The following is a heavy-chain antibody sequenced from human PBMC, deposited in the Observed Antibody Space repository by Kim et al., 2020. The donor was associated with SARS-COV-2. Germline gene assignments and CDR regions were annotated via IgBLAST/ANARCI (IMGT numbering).Heavy chain of an antibody. V-gene: IGHV4-34*01. CDR3: ARGLKGVVIMYHYYAMDV. D-gene: IGHD3-16*01. CDR1: GGSFSGYY. Sequence: SETLSLTCAVYGGSFSGYYWSWIRQPPGKGLEWIGEIIHSGNTYYNPSLKSRVTISLDTSKSQFSLRLNSVTAADTAVYYCARGLKGVVIMYHYYAMDVWGQGTMVTVSS. CDR2: IIHSGNT. J-gene: IGHJ6*02.